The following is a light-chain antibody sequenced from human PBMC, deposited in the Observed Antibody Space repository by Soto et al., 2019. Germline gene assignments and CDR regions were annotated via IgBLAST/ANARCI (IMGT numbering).Light chain of an antibody. CDR3: SSYAGTNTVL. Sequence: QSALTKPPSASGSPGQSVAISFTGTSSDVGGYNYVSWYQQHPGKAPKLIISEVSNRPSGVPDRFSGSKSGNTASLTVSGLQTEDEADYYCSSYAGTNTVLFGGGTQLTVL. V-gene: IGLV2-8*01. CDR2: EVS. J-gene: IGLJ2*01. CDR1: SSDVGGYNY.